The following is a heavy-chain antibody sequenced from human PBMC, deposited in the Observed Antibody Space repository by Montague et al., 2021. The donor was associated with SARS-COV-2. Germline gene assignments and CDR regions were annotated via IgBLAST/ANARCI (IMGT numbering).Heavy chain of an antibody. D-gene: IGHD3-9*01. CDR3: AKVTYYDILTGSIPFRYYFDY. J-gene: IGHJ4*02. V-gene: IGHV3-23*03. CDR1: GFAFSSSA. CDR2: IYSGGSST. Sequence: SRRLSCAASGFAFSSSAMIWVRQAPGKGLEWVSVIYSGGSSTYYADSVKGRFTISRDNSKNTLYLEMNSLRAEDTAVYYCAKVTYYDILTGSIPFRYYFDYWGQGTLVTVSS.